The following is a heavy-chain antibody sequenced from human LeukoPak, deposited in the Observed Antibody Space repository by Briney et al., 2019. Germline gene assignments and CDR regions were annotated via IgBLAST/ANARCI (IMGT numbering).Heavy chain of an antibody. J-gene: IGHJ3*01. CDR1: GFMFSRFG. CDR3: GRDPNGDYVGAFEF. Sequence: GGSLRLSCVGSGFMFSRFGLIWVRQAPGKGLEWVSGTHGNGETTYYGDSVKGRFTISRDNSKSTLYLQMNSLRVEDTAEYFCGRDPNGDYVGAFEFWGQGTKVAVSS. V-gene: IGHV3-23*01. D-gene: IGHD3-16*01. CDR2: THGNGETT.